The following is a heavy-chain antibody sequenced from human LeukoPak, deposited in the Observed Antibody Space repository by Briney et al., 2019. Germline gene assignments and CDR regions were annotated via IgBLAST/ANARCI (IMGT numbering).Heavy chain of an antibody. CDR3: ARNQMTTVTGFYYYGMDV. J-gene: IGHJ6*04. Sequence: PSGTLSLTYAVSGGSISSSNWWSWVRQPPGKGPEWIGEIFHSGSTIYNPSLQSRVTISVDESKNQFSLKLSSVTAADTAVYYCARNQMTTVTGFYYYGMDVWGKGTTVTVSS. CDR2: IFHSGST. V-gene: IGHV4-4*02. D-gene: IGHD4-17*01. CDR1: GGSISSSNW.